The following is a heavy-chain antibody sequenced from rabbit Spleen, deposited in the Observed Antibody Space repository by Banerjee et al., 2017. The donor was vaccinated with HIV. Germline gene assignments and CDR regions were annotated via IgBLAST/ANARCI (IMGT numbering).Heavy chain of an antibody. CDR3: ARDTSSSFSSYGMDL. D-gene: IGHD1-1*01. Sequence: QSLEESGGGLVKPGGSLTLTCTASGVSFSGSSYMCWVRQAPGKGLEWIACIEGGSSSFTYFASWAKGRFTISKASSTTVTLQMTSLTAADTATYFCARDTSSSFSSYGMDLWGQGTLVTVS. CDR2: IEGGSSSFT. J-gene: IGHJ6*01. CDR1: GVSFSGSSY. V-gene: IGHV1S40*01.